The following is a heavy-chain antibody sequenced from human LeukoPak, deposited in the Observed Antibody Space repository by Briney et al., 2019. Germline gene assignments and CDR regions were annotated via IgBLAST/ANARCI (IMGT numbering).Heavy chain of an antibody. Sequence: SETLSLTCTVSGGSISSYYWSWIRQPAGKGLEWIGRIYTSGSTNYNPSLKSRVTMSVDTSKNQFSLKLSSVTAADTAVYYCARGYDSSGYHPYFDYWGQGTLVTVSS. CDR2: IYTSGST. D-gene: IGHD3-22*01. CDR3: ARGYDSSGYHPYFDY. J-gene: IGHJ4*02. CDR1: GGSISSYY. V-gene: IGHV4-4*07.